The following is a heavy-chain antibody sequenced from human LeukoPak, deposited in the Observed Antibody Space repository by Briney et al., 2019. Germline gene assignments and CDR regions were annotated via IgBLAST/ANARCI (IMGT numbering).Heavy chain of an antibody. CDR1: GYSFTSYW. J-gene: IGHJ5*02. Sequence: GESLKISCKGSGYSFTSYWIGWVRQMPGKGLEWMGIIYPGDSDTRYSPSFQGQVTISADKSISTAYMELSRLRSDDTAVYYCAREGRAATAAGTLFNWFDPWGQGTLVTVSS. V-gene: IGHV5-51*01. CDR3: AREGRAATAAGTLFNWFDP. D-gene: IGHD6-13*01. CDR2: IYPGDSDT.